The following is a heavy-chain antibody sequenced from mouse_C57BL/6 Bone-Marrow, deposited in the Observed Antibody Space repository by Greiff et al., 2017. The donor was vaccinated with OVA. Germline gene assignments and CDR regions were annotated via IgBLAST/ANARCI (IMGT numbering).Heavy chain of an antibody. CDR3: ARSPAYGSSYDY. J-gene: IGHJ2*01. V-gene: IGHV7-3*01. Sequence: EVKLVESGGGLVQPGGSLSLSCAASGFTFTDYYMSWVRQPPGKALEWLGFIRNKANGYTTEYSASVKGRFTISRDNSQSILYLQRNALRAEDSATYYCARSPAYGSSYDYWGQGTTLTVSS. CDR1: GFTFTDYY. D-gene: IGHD1-1*01. CDR2: IRNKANGYTT.